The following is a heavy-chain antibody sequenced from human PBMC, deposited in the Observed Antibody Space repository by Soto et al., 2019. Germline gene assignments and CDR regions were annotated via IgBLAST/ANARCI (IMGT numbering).Heavy chain of an antibody. CDR1: GFTFSTYG. Sequence: CGSLRLSSTASGFTFSTYGLNWVRQAPGKGLEWISYISTRSTTILSADSVKGRFTISRDNARNSLYLQMDTVRAEDTAVYYCARDADNYGYYFDYWGQGS. CDR2: ISTRSTTI. V-gene: IGHV3-48*01. CDR3: ARDADNYGYYFDY. J-gene: IGHJ4*02. D-gene: IGHD3-10*01.